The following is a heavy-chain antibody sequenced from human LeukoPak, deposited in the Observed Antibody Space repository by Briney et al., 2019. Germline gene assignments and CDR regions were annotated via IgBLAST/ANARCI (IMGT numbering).Heavy chain of an antibody. V-gene: IGHV1-69*04. CDR2: IIPILGIA. CDR1: GGTFSSYA. CDR3: ARVYYDSSGYYYADY. Sequence: GSSVKVSCKASGGTFSSYAISWVRQAPGQGLEWMGRIIPILGIANYAQKFQGRVTITADKSTSTAYMELSSLRSEDTAVYYCARVYYDSSGYYYADYWGQGILVTVSS. D-gene: IGHD3-22*01. J-gene: IGHJ4*02.